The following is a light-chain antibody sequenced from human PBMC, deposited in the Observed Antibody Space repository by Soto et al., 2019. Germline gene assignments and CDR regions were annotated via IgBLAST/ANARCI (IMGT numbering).Light chain of an antibody. CDR2: AAY. Sequence: DIQMTQSPSSLSASVGDRVTITCRASQTISTYLNWYQQNPGKAPKLLIYAAYTLQSGVPSRFSGSGSETDFHLNRSHLQPDDFATYFCQQSHGIPYTFGQGTKREIK. CDR3: QQSHGIPYT. V-gene: IGKV1-39*01. CDR1: QTISTY. J-gene: IGKJ2*01.